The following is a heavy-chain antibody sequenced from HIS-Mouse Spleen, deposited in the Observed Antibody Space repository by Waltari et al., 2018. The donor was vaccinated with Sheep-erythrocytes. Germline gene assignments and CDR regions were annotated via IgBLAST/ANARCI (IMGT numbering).Heavy chain of an antibody. D-gene: IGHD3-22*01. CDR1: GGSISSGGYY. Sequence: QVQLQESGPGLVKPSQTLSLTCTVSGGSISSGGYYWSWIRQHPGKGLEWIGYIYYSGSTYYNPSLKSRVTISVDTSKNQFSLKLSSVTAADTAVYYCARDFASSGYDAFDIWGQGTMVTVSS. J-gene: IGHJ3*02. V-gene: IGHV4-31*03. CDR3: ARDFASSGYDAFDI. CDR2: IYYSGST.